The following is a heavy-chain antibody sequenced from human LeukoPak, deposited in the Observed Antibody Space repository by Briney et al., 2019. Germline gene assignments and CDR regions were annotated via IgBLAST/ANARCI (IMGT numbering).Heavy chain of an antibody. CDR2: INHSGST. D-gene: IGHD1-26*01. CDR3: ARGRGYRSGSYPD. J-gene: IGHJ4*02. V-gene: IGHV4-34*01. Sequence: SETLYLTCAVYGGSFSGYYWSWIRQPPGKGLEWIGEINHSGSTNYNPSLKGRVTISVDTSKNQFSLKLSSVTAADTAVYYCARGRGYRSGSYPDWGQGTLVTVSS. CDR1: GGSFSGYY.